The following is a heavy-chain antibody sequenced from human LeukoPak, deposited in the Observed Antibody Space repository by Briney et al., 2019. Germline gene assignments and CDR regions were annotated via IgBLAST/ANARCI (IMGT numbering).Heavy chain of an antibody. Sequence: ASVKVSCKASGYTFTSYGISWVRQAPGQGLEWKGWISAYNGNTNYAQKLQGRVTMTTDTSTSTAYMELRSLRSDDTAVYYCARDLTVDYYGSGNRPWYPDYWGQGTLVTVSS. CDR1: GYTFTSYG. CDR3: ARDLTVDYYGSGNRPWYPDY. D-gene: IGHD3-10*01. J-gene: IGHJ4*02. CDR2: ISAYNGNT. V-gene: IGHV1-18*01.